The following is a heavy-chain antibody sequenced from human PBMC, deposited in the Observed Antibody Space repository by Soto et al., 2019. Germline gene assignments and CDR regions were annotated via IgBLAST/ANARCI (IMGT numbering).Heavy chain of an antibody. J-gene: IGHJ1*01. D-gene: IGHD1-26*01. V-gene: IGHV3-21*01. CDR3: ARRLTGTDCTTARSYYFQH. Sequence: GGSLRLSCAASGFTLSSYSMNWVRQAPGKGLEWVSTISSSGTFIYYADSVKGRFTISRDTAQNLLFLQMDSLGAEDTAVYYCARRLTGTDCTTARSYYFQHWGQGTLVTVSS. CDR1: GFTLSSYS. CDR2: ISSSGTFI.